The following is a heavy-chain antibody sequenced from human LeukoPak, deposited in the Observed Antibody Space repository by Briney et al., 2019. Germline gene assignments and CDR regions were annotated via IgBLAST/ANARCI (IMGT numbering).Heavy chain of an antibody. CDR2: INHSGST. D-gene: IGHD3-9*01. CDR3: ASTSGYSLMSD. V-gene: IGHV4-34*01. J-gene: IGHJ4*02. CDR1: GGSFSGYY. Sequence: PSETLSLTCAVYGGSFSGYYWSWIRQPPGKGLEWIGEINHSGSTNYNPSLKSRVTISVDASKNQFSLKLSSVTAADTAVYYCASTSGYSLMSDWGQGTLVTVSS.